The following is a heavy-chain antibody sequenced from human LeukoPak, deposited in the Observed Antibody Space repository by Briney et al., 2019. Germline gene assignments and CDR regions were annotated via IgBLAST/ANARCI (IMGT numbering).Heavy chain of an antibody. V-gene: IGHV4-59*01. J-gene: IGHJ6*03. CDR2: ICYSGST. D-gene: IGHD5-18*01. CDR3: ARTTEGGYSYGSFYYYYMDV. CDR1: GGSISSYY. Sequence: SETLSLTCTVSGGSISSYYWSWIRQPPGKGLEWIGFICYSGSTNYNPSLKSRVTISVHTSKNQFSLKLSSVTAADTAVYYCARTTEGGYSYGSFYYYYMDVWGKGATVTISS.